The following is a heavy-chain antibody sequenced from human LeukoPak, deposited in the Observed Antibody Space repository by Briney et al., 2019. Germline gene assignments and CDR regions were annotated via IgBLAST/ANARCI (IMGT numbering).Heavy chain of an antibody. J-gene: IGHJ4*02. D-gene: IGHD3-22*01. Sequence: PGGSLRLSCAASGLTFSSYAMSWVRKAPGKGLEWVSAISGSGGSTYYADSVKGRFTISRDNSKNTLYLQMNSLRAEDTAVYSCAKDRQRMIHSPDYWGQGTLVTVSS. CDR1: GLTFSSYA. CDR3: AKDRQRMIHSPDY. V-gene: IGHV3-23*01. CDR2: ISGSGGST.